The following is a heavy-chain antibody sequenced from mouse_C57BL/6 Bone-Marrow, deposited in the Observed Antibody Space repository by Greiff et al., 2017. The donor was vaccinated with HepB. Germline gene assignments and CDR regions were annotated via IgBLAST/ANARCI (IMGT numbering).Heavy chain of an antibody. J-gene: IGHJ3*01. D-gene: IGHD1-1*01. CDR2: ISGGGGNT. CDR3: ARGSPYYGSSWFAY. CDR1: GFTFSSYT. Sequence: EVQGVESGGGLVKPGGSLKLSCAASGFTFSSYTMSWVRQTPEKRLEWVATISGGGGNTYYPDSVKGRFTISRDNAKNTLYLQMSSLRSEDTALYYCARGSPYYGSSWFAYWGQGTLVTVSA. V-gene: IGHV5-9*01.